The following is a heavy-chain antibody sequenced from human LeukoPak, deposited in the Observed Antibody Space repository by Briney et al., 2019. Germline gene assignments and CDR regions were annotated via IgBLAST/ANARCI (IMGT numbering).Heavy chain of an antibody. CDR1: GFTFSSYW. Sequence: GGSLRLSCEASGFTFSSYWMSWVRQAPGKGLEWVANIKQDGSEKYYVDSVKGRFTISRDNAKNSRYLQMNSLRAEDTAVYYCAREGGGNWFDPWGQGTLVTVSS. CDR2: IKQDGSEK. D-gene: IGHD3-16*01. CDR3: AREGGGNWFDP. V-gene: IGHV3-7*03. J-gene: IGHJ5*02.